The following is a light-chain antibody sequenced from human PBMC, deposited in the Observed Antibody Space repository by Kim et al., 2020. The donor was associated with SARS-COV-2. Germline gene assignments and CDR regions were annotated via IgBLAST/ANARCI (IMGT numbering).Light chain of an antibody. J-gene: IGLJ2*01. CDR3: QTWGTGIVV. CDR2: VNSDGSH. V-gene: IGLV4-69*01. Sequence: ASVKLTCTLSSGHSSYAIAWHQQQPEMGPRYLMKVNSDGSHSKGDGIPDRFSGSSSGAERFLTISSLQSEDEADYYCQTWGTGIVVFGGGTQLTVL. CDR1: SGHSSYA.